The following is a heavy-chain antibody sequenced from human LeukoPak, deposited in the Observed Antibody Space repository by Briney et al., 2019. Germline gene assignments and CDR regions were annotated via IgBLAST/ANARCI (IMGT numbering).Heavy chain of an antibody. D-gene: IGHD1-26*01. V-gene: IGHV3-74*01. CDR2: INSDGTST. CDR3: ARGRELLLDY. Sequence: PGGSLRLSCAASGFTFSSSWMHWVRQAPGKGLVWVSRINSDGTSTTYADSVKGRFTISRDNSKNTLYLQMNSLRAEDTAVYYCARGRELLLDYWGQGTLVTVSS. CDR1: GFTFSSSW. J-gene: IGHJ4*02.